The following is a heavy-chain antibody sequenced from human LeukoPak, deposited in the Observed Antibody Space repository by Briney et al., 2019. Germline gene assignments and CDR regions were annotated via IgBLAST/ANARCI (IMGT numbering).Heavy chain of an antibody. CDR1: GGSISSGGYY. V-gene: IGHV4-61*02. J-gene: IGHJ3*02. D-gene: IGHD2-2*02. CDR2: IYTSGST. CDR3: AGDCSSTSCYTPDAFDI. Sequence: SQTLSLTCTVSGGSISSGGYYWSWIRQPPGKGLEWIGRIYTSGSTNYNPSLKSRVTMSVDTSKNQFSLKLSSVTAADTAVYYCAGDCSSTSCYTPDAFDIWGQGTMVTVSS.